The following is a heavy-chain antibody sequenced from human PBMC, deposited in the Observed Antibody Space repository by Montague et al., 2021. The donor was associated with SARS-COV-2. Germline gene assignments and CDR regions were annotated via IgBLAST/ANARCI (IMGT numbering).Heavy chain of an antibody. V-gene: IGHV4-59*08. J-gene: IGHJ6*02. CDR3: ARNAYNHYGLDV. CDR1: GGSLSTYY. CDR2: IDDSGTT. Sequence: SETLSLTCSVSGGSLSTYYWSWIRQPPGEGLEWIGYIDDSGTTRXNPSLMSRATISLDLSKNQFSLDLNSVTAADTAVYYCARNAYNHYGLDVWGQGTTVTVSS.